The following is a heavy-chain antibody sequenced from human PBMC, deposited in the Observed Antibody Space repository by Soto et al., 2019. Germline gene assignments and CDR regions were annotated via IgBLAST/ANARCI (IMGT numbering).Heavy chain of an antibody. V-gene: IGHV3-30-3*01. CDR3: ARGDGEYWVFSAFDI. J-gene: IGHJ3*02. D-gene: IGHD4-17*01. Sequence: QVQLVESGGGVVQPGRSLRLSCAASGFTFSSYAMHWVRQAPGKGLEWVAVISYDGSNKYYADSVKGRFTISRDNSKNTLYLQMNSLRAEDTAVYYCARGDGEYWVFSAFDIWGQGTMVTVSS. CDR1: GFTFSSYA. CDR2: ISYDGSNK.